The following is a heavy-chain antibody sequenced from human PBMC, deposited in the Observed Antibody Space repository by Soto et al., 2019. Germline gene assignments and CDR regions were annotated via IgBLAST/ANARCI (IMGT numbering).Heavy chain of an antibody. Sequence: TLSIPCTVSGCSISSSSYYWGWIRQPPGKGLEWIGSIYYSGSTYYNPSLKSRVTISVDTSKNQFSLRLSSVTAADTAVYYCARHAAAGSYYYYGMDVWGQGTTVTVSS. CDR1: GCSISSSSYY. V-gene: IGHV4-39*01. CDR2: IYYSGST. D-gene: IGHD6-13*01. J-gene: IGHJ6*02. CDR3: ARHAAAGSYYYYGMDV.